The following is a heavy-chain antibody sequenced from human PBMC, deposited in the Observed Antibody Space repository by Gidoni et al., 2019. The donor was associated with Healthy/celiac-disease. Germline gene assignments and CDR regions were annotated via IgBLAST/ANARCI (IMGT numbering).Heavy chain of an antibody. Sequence: QVQLVQSGAGVKKPGASVKVSCKASGYTFTSYYMHWVRQAPGQGLEWMGIINPSGGSTSYAQKFPGRVTMTRDTSTITVYLELSSLRSEDTAVYYCSRASCSSTSCSFDYWGQGTLVTVSS. D-gene: IGHD2-2*01. CDR1: GYTFTSYY. CDR2: INPSGGST. CDR3: SRASCSSTSCSFDY. J-gene: IGHJ4*02. V-gene: IGHV1-46*03.